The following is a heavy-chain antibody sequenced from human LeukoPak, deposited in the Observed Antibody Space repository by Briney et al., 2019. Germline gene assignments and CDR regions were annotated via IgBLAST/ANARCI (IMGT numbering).Heavy chain of an antibody. V-gene: IGHV7-4-1*02. CDR1: GYTFTSYA. Sequence: GASVKVSCKASGYTFTSYAMNWVRQAPGQGLEWMGWINTNTGNPTYAQGFTGRFVFSLDTSVSTAYLQISSLKAEDTAVYYCARDLLRIAVAGTIEGGDYWGQGTLVTVSS. D-gene: IGHD6-19*01. CDR2: INTNTGNP. J-gene: IGHJ4*02. CDR3: ARDLLRIAVAGTIEGGDY.